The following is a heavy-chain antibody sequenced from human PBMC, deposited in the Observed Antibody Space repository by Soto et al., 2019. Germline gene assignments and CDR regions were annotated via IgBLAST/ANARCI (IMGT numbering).Heavy chain of an antibody. CDR3: ATGPYDTSGYYYFDY. CDR2: ISRSGDST. Sequence: PGGSMGLSCAVSGITFSSYAMNWVRLAPGKGLEWVSAISRSGDSTYYVDSVKGRFTISRDNSKNTLYLQMNSLRAEDTAVYYCATGPYDTSGYYYFDYWGQGTLVTVSS. D-gene: IGHD3-22*01. V-gene: IGHV3-23*01. J-gene: IGHJ4*02. CDR1: GITFSSYA.